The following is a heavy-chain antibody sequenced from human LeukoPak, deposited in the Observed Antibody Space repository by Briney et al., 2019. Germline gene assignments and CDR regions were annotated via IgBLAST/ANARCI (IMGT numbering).Heavy chain of an antibody. CDR1: EFIFSGYW. J-gene: IGHJ4*02. CDR3: ARDGFVGAADY. Sequence: GSLRLSCAASEFIFSGYWMNWVRQAPGKGLEWMANIKQDGSEKQYVDSVRGRFTISRDNAKNSLYLQMNSLRVEDTAVYYCARDGFVGAADYWGQGTLVTVSS. D-gene: IGHD6-13*01. CDR2: IKQDGSEK. V-gene: IGHV3-7*01.